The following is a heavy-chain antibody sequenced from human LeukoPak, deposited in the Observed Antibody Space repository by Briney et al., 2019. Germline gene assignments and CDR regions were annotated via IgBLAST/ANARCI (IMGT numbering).Heavy chain of an antibody. CDR3: AGLPAYYYDTSGFYFDY. Sequence: GGSLRLSCAASGFTFSSYWMSWVRQAPGKGLEWVANIKQDGSEKYYVDSVKGRFTISRDNSKNTLYLQMNSLRAEDTAVYYCAGLPAYYYDTSGFYFDYWGQGTLVTVSS. CDR2: IKQDGSEK. D-gene: IGHD3-22*01. V-gene: IGHV3-7*01. J-gene: IGHJ4*02. CDR1: GFTFSSYW.